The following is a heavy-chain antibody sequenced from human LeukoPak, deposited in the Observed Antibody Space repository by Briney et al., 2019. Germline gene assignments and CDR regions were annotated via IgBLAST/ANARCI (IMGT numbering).Heavy chain of an antibody. J-gene: IGHJ4*02. Sequence: GASVKVSCKASGYTFTDYQIHWVQQAPGKGLEWMGRVDPEDGERKYAERFQDRFTITADTSSDTAYLEVSSLKSEDTAVYYCVADLEGYCTDGVCYVDQWGQGTLVTVSS. D-gene: IGHD2-8*01. CDR1: GYTFTDYQ. CDR3: VADLEGYCTDGVCYVDQ. CDR2: VDPEDGER. V-gene: IGHV1-69-2*01.